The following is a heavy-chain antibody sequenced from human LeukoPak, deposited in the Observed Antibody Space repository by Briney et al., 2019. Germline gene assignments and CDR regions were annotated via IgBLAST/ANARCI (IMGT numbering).Heavy chain of an antibody. CDR2: IHYSGST. J-gene: IGHJ4*02. Sequence: PSETLSLTCTVSGGSISSYYWSWIRQPPGKELEWIGYIHYSGSTNYNPSLKSRVTISVDTSKNQFSLKLSSVTAADTAVYYCARRRITMIVVVITPFDYWGQGTLVTVSS. D-gene: IGHD3-22*01. CDR1: GGSISSYY. V-gene: IGHV4-59*12. CDR3: ARRRITMIVVVITPFDY.